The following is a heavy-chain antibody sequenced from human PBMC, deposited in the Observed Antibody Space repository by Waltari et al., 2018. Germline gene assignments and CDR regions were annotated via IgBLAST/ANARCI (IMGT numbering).Heavy chain of an antibody. CDR1: GDSMSSNNW. V-gene: IGHV4-4*02. D-gene: IGHD2-15*01. CDR2: SHRSGRT. J-gene: IGHJ4*02. CDR3: ARDRGRGLYLDS. Sequence: QLQLQESGPGLVKPSGTLSLTCTVSGDSMSSNNWWSWVRQPQEKGLEWIGQSHRSGRTNYNPSLESRVSISLDTANKQLSLKVTSTTAADTAVYYCARDRGRGLYLDSWGQGILVTVSP.